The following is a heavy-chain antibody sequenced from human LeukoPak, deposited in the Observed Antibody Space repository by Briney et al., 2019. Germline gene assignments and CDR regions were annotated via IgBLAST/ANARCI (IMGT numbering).Heavy chain of an antibody. V-gene: IGHV3-48*04. J-gene: IGHJ4*02. CDR2: ISSSSTSK. Sequence: GGSLRLSCAVSGFIFSSYSMNWVRQAPGKGLEWVSHISSSSTSKYYADSVKGRFTISRDNAKNSLFLQMDSLRAEDTTMYYCARDHYGRFDYWGQGTLVTVSS. CDR3: ARDHYGRFDY. D-gene: IGHD4-17*01. CDR1: GFIFSSYS.